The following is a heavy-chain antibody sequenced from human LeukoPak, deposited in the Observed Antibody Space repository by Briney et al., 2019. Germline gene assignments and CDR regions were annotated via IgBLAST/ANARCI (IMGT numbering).Heavy chain of an antibody. V-gene: IGHV3-33*01. D-gene: IGHD1-26*01. CDR3: ARETATTYDRAIDI. CDR1: GFTFSSYG. Sequence: GRSLRLSCAASGFTFSSYGMHWVRQAPGKGLEWVAVIWYDGSNKYYADSVKGRFTISRDNSKNTLYLQMNSLRAEDTAVYYCARETATTYDRAIDIWGQGTMVTVSS. CDR2: IWYDGSNK. J-gene: IGHJ3*02.